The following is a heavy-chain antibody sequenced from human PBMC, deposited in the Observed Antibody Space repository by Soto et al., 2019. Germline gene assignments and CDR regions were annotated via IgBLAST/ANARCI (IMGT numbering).Heavy chain of an antibody. V-gene: IGHV3-72*01. Sequence: GGSLRLSCAASGFTFSDHFMDWVRQAPGKGLEWVGRTASRAESYTTGYAASVKCRFTISRDDSKNSLYLQMNSLKTEDTAVYYCTRDLFSYDYSGILWFDPWGQGTLVTVSS. CDR2: TASRAESYTT. CDR3: TRDLFSYDYSGILWFDP. CDR1: GFTFSDHF. D-gene: IGHD3-16*01. J-gene: IGHJ5*02.